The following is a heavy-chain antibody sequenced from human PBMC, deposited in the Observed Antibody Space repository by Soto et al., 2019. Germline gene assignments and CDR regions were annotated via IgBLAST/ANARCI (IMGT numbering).Heavy chain of an antibody. CDR2: ISYDGSNK. Sequence: QVQLVESGGGVAQPGRSLRLSCAASGFTFSSYAMHWVRQAPGKGLEWVAVISYDGSNKYYADSVKGRFTISRDNSKNSLYLQMNSLRAEDTAVYYCAREVIVVVTAPAFDIWGQGTMVTVSS. CDR1: GFTFSSYA. D-gene: IGHD2-21*02. CDR3: AREVIVVVTAPAFDI. J-gene: IGHJ3*02. V-gene: IGHV3-30-3*01.